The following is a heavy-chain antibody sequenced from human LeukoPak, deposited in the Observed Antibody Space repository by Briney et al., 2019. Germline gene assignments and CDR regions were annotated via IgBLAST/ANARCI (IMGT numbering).Heavy chain of an antibody. Sequence: ASVKVSCKASGYTFTDYYMHWVRQAPGQGLEWMGWIDPNSGGTNYAQKSQGRVTMTTDTSISTAYMEVSRLRSDDTAVYYCARVRIGQQLDKYYYYAMDVWGQGTTVTVSS. D-gene: IGHD6-13*01. J-gene: IGHJ6*02. CDR2: IDPNSGGT. V-gene: IGHV1-2*02. CDR1: GYTFTDYY. CDR3: ARVRIGQQLDKYYYYAMDV.